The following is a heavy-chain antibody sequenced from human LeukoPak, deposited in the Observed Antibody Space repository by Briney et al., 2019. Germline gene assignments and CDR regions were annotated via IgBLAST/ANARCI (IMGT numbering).Heavy chain of an antibody. Sequence: GGSLRLSCAASGFTFSSYSMNWVRQAPGKGLEWVSSISTSSSYIYYADSVKGRFTISRDNAKNSLYLQMDSLRAEDTAVYYCASDLSRIAARLDYWGQGTLVTVSS. J-gene: IGHJ4*02. CDR2: ISTSSSYI. V-gene: IGHV3-21*01. D-gene: IGHD6-6*01. CDR1: GFTFSSYS. CDR3: ASDLSRIAARLDY.